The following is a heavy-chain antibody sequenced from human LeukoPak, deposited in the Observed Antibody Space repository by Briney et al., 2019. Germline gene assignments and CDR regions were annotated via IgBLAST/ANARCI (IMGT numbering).Heavy chain of an antibody. CDR2: INSDGSST. CDR3: AREGDSSGWYIFDY. V-gene: IGHV3-74*01. Sequence: GGSLRLSXAASGFTFSSYWMHWVRQAPGKGLVWVSRINSDGSSTSYADSVKGRFTISRDNAKNTLYLQMNSLRAEDTAVYYCAREGDSSGWYIFDYWGQGTLVTVSS. J-gene: IGHJ4*02. CDR1: GFTFSSYW. D-gene: IGHD6-19*01.